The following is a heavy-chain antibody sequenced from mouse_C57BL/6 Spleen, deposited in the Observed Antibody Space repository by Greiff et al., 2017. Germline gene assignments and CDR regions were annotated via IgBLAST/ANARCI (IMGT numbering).Heavy chain of an antibody. CDR3: VRELLRCYAMDY. CDR2: IRSKSNNYAT. CDR1: GFSFNTYA. D-gene: IGHD1-1*01. J-gene: IGHJ4*01. V-gene: IGHV10-1*01. Sequence: EVHLVESGGGLVQPKGSLKLSCAASGFSFNTYAMNWVRQAPGKGLEWVARIRSKSNNYATYYADSVKDRFTISRDDSESMLYLQMNNLKTEDTAMYDCVRELLRCYAMDYWGQGTSVTVSS.